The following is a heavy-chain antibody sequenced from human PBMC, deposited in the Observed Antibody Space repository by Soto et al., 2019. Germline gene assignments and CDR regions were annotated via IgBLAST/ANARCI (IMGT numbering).Heavy chain of an antibody. V-gene: IGHV1-69*01. J-gene: IGHJ6*02. CDR2: IIPLFGTT. CDR1: GDTFKNCV. CDR3: AAELGFGKLSVV. Sequence: QVQVVQSGVEVRRPGSSVKVSCKASGDTFKNCVISWVRQAPGQGLEWMGGIIPLFGTTDFAQRFQGRLTIPTDESTNTAYMELSRLRSEDTATYSCAAELGFGKLSVVWGQGTTVIVSS. D-gene: IGHD3-10*01.